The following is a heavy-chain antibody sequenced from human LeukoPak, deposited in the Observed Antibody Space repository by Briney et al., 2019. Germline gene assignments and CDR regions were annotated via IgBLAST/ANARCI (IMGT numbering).Heavy chain of an antibody. CDR3: ARDQSVRLLQTSSTYFKHVFAI. V-gene: IGHV1-18*04. Sequence: GASVKVSCKASGYTFTGYYMHWVRQAPGLGLGWMGWISAYNGNTNYAQKVQGRVTMTTDTSTSTAYMELRSLRFDDTAVYYCARDQSVRLLQTSSTYFKHVFAIWGQGSMVTVSS. D-gene: IGHD6-13*01. CDR1: GYTFTGYY. J-gene: IGHJ3*02. CDR2: ISAYNGNT.